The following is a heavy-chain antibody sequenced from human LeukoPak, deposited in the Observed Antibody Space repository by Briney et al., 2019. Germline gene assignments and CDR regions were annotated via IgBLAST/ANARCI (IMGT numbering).Heavy chain of an antibody. D-gene: IGHD1-26*01. J-gene: IGHJ4*02. Sequence: SGPTLVNPTQTLTLICTFSGFSLGSRGMCVSWIRQPPGKALEWLARIAWDDDKNYNTSLTTRVTISKYTAKKQVVLTMTNMDPVDTATYYYARIRGQVGAAFGNYFDYWGQGTLVTVSS. CDR1: GFSLGSRGMC. CDR3: ARIRGQVGAAFGNYFDY. V-gene: IGHV2-70*11. CDR2: IAWDDDK.